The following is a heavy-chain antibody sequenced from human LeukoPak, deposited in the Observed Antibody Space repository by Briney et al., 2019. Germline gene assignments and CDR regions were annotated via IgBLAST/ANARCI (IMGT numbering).Heavy chain of an antibody. CDR1: GYTFTDYE. CDR2: ISAYNGNT. V-gene: IGHV1-18*01. J-gene: IGHJ6*02. Sequence: ASVKVSCKASGYTFTDYEINWVRQAPGQGLEWMGWISAYNGNTNYAQKLQGRVTMTTDTSTSTAYMELRSLRSDDTAVYYCARDRLLPNLNYYYGMDVWGQGTTVTVSS. CDR3: ARDRLLPNLNYYYGMDV. D-gene: IGHD2-15*01.